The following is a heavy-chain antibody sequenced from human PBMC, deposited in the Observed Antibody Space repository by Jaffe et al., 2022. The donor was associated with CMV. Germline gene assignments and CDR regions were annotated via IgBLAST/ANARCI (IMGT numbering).Heavy chain of an antibody. J-gene: IGHJ4*02. CDR1: GFTFSSYA. V-gene: IGHV3-23*04. D-gene: IGHD3-3*01. CDR3: AKDALYEEWLLRLGFDY. Sequence: EVQLVESGGGLVQPGGSLRLSCAASGFTFSSYAMSWVRQAPGKGLEWVSAISGSGGSTYYADSVKGRFTISRDNSKNTLYLQMNSLRAEDTAVYYCAKDALYEEWLLRLGFDYWGQGTLVTVSS. CDR2: ISGSGGST.